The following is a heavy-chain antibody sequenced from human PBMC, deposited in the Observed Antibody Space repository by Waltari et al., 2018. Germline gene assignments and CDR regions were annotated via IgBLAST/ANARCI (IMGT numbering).Heavy chain of an antibody. CDR2: IYHSGRP. J-gene: IGHJ4*02. V-gene: IGHV4-38-2*01. CDR1: GYSISRGYY. D-gene: IGHD6-6*01. CDR3: ARRRSSSSVV. Sequence: QVQLQESGPGLVKPSETLSLTCAVSGYSISRGYYWGWIRQPPGKGLEWIGSIYHSGRPYYNPSLKSRVTISVDTSKNQFSLKLSSVTAADTAVYYCARRRSSSSVVWGQGTLVTVSS.